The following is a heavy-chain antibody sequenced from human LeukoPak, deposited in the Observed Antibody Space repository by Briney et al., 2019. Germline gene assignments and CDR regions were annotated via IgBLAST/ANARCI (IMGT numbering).Heavy chain of an antibody. V-gene: IGHV4-4*07. J-gene: IGHJ5*02. CDR1: GGSISSYY. CDR3: ARVITGTTWFDP. CDR2: IYTSGST. Sequence: SETLSLTCTVSGGSISSYYWSWIRQPAGKGLEWIGRIYTSGSTDYNPSLKSRVTMSVDTSKNQFSLKLGSVTAADTAVYYCARVITGTTWFDPWGQGTLVTVSS. D-gene: IGHD1-20*01.